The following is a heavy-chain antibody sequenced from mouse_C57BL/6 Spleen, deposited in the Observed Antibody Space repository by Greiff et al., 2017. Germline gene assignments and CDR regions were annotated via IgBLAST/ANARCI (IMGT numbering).Heavy chain of an antibody. CDR3: ARTYGYGGAWFAY. V-gene: IGHV7-3*01. Sequence: EVQLVESGGGLVQPGGSLSLSCAASGFTFTDYYMSWVRQPPGKALEWLGFIRNKANGYTTEYSASVKGRFTISRDNSQNILYLQMNALRAEDGATYYCARTYGYGGAWFAYWGQGTLVTVAA. J-gene: IGHJ3*01. CDR1: GFTFTDYY. CDR2: IRNKANGYTT. D-gene: IGHD2-2*01.